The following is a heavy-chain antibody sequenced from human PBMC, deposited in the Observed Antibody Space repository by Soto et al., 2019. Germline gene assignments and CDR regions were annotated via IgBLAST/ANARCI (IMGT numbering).Heavy chain of an antibody. CDR2: IYPGDSDT. CDR3: ARRGRYYYDSSGYYGY. CDR1: GYSFTSYW. Sequence: VQLVQSGAEVKKPGESLKISCKGSGYSFTSYWIGWVRQMPGKGLEWMGIIYPGDSDTRYRPSFQSQVTIPADKSISTAYMQWSSLKASDTAMYYCARRGRYYYDSSGYYGYWGQGTLVTVSS. J-gene: IGHJ4*02. V-gene: IGHV5-51*01. D-gene: IGHD3-22*01.